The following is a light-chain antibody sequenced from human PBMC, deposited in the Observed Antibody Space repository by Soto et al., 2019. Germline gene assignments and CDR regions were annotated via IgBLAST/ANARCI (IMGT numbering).Light chain of an antibody. J-gene: IGKJ1*01. CDR2: DAS. V-gene: IGKV3-15*01. CDR3: QQYKNWPPWT. CDR1: QSITRN. Sequence: EIVMTQSPATLAVSPGERATLSCRASQSITRNLACFQQKPGQGPRLLIYDASTRATGIPARCSGSGSGTAFTLTISSLQAEDFAVYYCQQYKNWPPWTFGQGTKVEIK.